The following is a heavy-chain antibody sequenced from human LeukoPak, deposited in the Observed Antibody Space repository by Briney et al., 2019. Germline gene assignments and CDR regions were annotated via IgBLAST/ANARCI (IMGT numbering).Heavy chain of an antibody. V-gene: IGHV1-69*13. J-gene: IGHJ6*02. CDR1: GGTFSSYA. Sequence: SVKVSCKASGGTFSSYAISWVRQAPGRGLEWMGGIIPIFGTANYAQKFQGRVTITADESTSTAYMELSSLRSGDTAVYYCARSDTAMAQDYYYYGMDVWGQGTTVTVSS. D-gene: IGHD5-18*01. CDR2: IIPIFGTA. CDR3: ARSDTAMAQDYYYYGMDV.